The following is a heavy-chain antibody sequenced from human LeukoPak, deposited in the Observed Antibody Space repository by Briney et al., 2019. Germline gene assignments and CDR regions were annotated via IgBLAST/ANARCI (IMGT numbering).Heavy chain of an antibody. CDR3: ASHSYYMDV. CDR1: GGSFSGYY. Sequence: TSETLSLTCAVYGGSFSGYYWSWIRQPPGKGLEWIGEINHSGSTNYNPSLKSRVTISVDTSKNQFSLKLSSVTAADTAVYYCASHSYYMDVWGKGTTVTVSS. J-gene: IGHJ6*03. CDR2: INHSGST. V-gene: IGHV4-34*01.